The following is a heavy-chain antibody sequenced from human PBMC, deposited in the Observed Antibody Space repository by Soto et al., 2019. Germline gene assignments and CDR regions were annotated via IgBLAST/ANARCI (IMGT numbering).Heavy chain of an antibody. J-gene: IGHJ1*01. D-gene: IGHD6-19*01. CDR3: ARTSLGGSGWYANTEYFQH. CDR1: GGTFSSYA. Sequence: SVKVSCKASGGTFSSYAISWVRQAPGQGLEWMGGIIPIFGTANYAQKFQGRVTITADEFTSTAYMELSSLRSEDTAVYYCARTSLGGSGWYANTEYFQHWGQGTLVTVSS. V-gene: IGHV1-69*13. CDR2: IIPIFGTA.